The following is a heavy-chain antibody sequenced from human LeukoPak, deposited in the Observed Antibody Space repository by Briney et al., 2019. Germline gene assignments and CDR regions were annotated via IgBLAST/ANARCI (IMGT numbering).Heavy chain of an antibody. Sequence: SETLSLTCAVYGGSFSGYYWSWIRQPPGKGLEWIGEINHSGSTNYNPSLKSRVTISVDTSKNHFSLRLSSVTATDTAVYYCARSPSGGGKDAFDIWGQGTMVTVSS. CDR3: ARSPSGGGKDAFDI. CDR1: GGSFSGYY. J-gene: IGHJ3*02. CDR2: INHSGST. V-gene: IGHV4-34*01. D-gene: IGHD2-2*01.